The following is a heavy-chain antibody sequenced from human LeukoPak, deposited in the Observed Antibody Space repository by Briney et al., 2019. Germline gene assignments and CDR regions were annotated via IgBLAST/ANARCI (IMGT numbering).Heavy chain of an antibody. D-gene: IGHD6-13*01. J-gene: IGHJ4*02. CDR3: AREGGRAVPGRFDQ. CDR1: GINFRSSG. CDR2: IQNDGSDK. V-gene: IGHV3-30*02. Sequence: GGSLRLSCAASGINFRSSGMHWVRQAPGKGLEWVTFIQNDGSDKYYAASVKGRFTISRDNSKNTVYLHMASPRADDTALYYCAREGGRAVPGRFDQWGQGTLVTVSS.